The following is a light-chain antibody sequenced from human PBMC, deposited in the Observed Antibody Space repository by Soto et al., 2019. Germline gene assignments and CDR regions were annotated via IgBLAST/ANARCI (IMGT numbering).Light chain of an antibody. V-gene: IGLV2-18*02. Sequence: QSALTQRPSVSGSPGQSVTISCTGTSSDVGSYNRVSWYQQPPGTAPKLMIYEVSDRPSGVPDRFSGSKSGNTASLTISGLQAEDEADYYCSSYTSSSTYVFGTGTKVTVL. CDR2: EVS. J-gene: IGLJ1*01. CDR1: SSDVGSYNR. CDR3: SSYTSSSTYV.